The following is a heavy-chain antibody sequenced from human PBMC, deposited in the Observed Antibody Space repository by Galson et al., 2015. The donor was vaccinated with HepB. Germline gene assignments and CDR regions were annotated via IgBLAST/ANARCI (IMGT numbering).Heavy chain of an antibody. D-gene: IGHD3-10*01. CDR3: ARQDYCTMVRGVCAFDI. Sequence: SVRLSCEASGFTFSDYYMNWIRQAPGQGLEWVSYISPGSSYTNYADSVKGRVTISRDNAKNTLYLQMNSLRAEDTAMYYCARQDYCTMVRGVCAFDIWGQGTMVTVSS. CDR1: GFTFSDYY. CDR2: ISPGSSYT. V-gene: IGHV3-11*03. J-gene: IGHJ3*02.